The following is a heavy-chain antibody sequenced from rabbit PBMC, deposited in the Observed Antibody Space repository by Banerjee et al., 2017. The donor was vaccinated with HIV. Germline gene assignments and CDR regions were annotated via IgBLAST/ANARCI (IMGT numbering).Heavy chain of an antibody. D-gene: IGHD4-2*01. CDR3: ARHGADYAGYGYGNTHNL. CDR1: GIDFSSDG. V-gene: IGHV1S47*01. CDR2: IYPDYGVT. J-gene: IGHJ4*01. Sequence: QEQLVESGGGLVTLGGSLKLSCKASGIDFSSDGISWVRQAPGKGLEWIAYIYPDYGVTDYASWVNGRFTISLDNAQNTVFLQMTSLTAADTATYFCARHGADYAGYGYGNTHNLWGQGTLVTVS.